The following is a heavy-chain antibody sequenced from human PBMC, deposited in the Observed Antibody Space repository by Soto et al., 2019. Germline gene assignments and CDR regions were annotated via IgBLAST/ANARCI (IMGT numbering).Heavy chain of an antibody. V-gene: IGHV4-34*01. J-gene: IGHJ5*02. CDR2: INHSGST. Sequence: SETLSLTCAVYGGCFSGYYWSWIRQPPGKGLEWIGEINHSGSTNYNPSLKSRVTISVDTSKNQFSLKLSSVTAADTAVYYCASGRLYYDFWSGYSNWFDPWGQGTLVTVSS. CDR3: ASGRLYYDFWSGYSNWFDP. D-gene: IGHD3-3*01. CDR1: GGCFSGYY.